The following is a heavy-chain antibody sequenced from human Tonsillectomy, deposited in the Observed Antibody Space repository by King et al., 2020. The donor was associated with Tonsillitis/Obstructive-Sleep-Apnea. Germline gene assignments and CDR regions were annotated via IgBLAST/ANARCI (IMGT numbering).Heavy chain of an antibody. CDR3: ARGGYPITIFGVVIIADYFDY. J-gene: IGHJ4*02. CDR1: GYTFTGYY. CDR2: INPNSGGT. V-gene: IGHV1-2*04. Sequence: VQLVESGAEVKKPGASVKVSCKASGYTFTGYYMHWVRQAPGQGLEWMGWINPNSGGTNYAQKFQGWVTMTRDTSISTAYMELSRLRSDDTAVYYCARGGYPITIFGVVIIADYFDYWGQGTLVTVSS. D-gene: IGHD3-3*01.